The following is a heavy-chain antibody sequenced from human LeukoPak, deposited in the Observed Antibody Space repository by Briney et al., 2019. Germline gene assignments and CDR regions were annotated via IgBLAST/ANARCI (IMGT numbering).Heavy chain of an antibody. CDR1: GFTFSSYD. CDR3: ARARSGAFDI. J-gene: IGHJ3*02. D-gene: IGHD7-27*01. V-gene: IGHV3-13*01. CDR2: IGTAGDT. Sequence: QSGGSLRLSCAASGFTFSSYDMHWVRQATGKGLEWVSAIGTAGDTYYPGSVKGRFTISREDAKNSLYLQMNSLRAGDTAVYYCARARSGAFDIWGQGTMVTVSS.